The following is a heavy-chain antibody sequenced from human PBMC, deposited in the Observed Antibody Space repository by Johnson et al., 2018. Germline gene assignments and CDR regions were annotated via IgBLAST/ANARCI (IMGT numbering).Heavy chain of an antibody. Sequence: QVQLQESGPGLVKXSETLSLXCTVSGGSISRYYWKWIRQPPGKGLEWIGYIYYSGSTIYNHSLKSRVTISVDTSKNQFSLKLSTVTAADTAMYYCSGRSDMGAFDIWGRGTMVTVS. CDR3: SGRSDMGAFDI. CDR1: GGSISRYY. D-gene: IGHD1-26*01. CDR2: IYYSGST. V-gene: IGHV4-59*01. J-gene: IGHJ3*02.